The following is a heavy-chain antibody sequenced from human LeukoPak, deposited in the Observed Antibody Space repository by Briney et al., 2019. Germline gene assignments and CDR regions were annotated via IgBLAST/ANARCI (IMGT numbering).Heavy chain of an antibody. J-gene: IGHJ4*02. CDR1: GFTFSTYS. D-gene: IGHD4-17*01. CDR2: INQDGSAE. CDR3: ARTAMGDYVRFPNDY. Sequence: GGSLRLSCAASGFTFSTYSMSWVRQAPGKGLDWVASINQDGSAEYYVDSVRGRFTISRDNAKNSLYLQVNSLRVDDTAVYYCARTAMGDYVRFPNDYWGQGTLVTVSS. V-gene: IGHV3-7*01.